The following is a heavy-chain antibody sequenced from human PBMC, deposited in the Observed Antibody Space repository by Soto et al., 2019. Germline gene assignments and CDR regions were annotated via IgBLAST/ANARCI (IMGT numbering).Heavy chain of an antibody. CDR2: INAANGDT. Sequence: ASVKVSCKDSGYTFTSYGIHWVRQAPGQRLELIGWINAANGDTKYSPKFQGRVTSTRDTSSSTAYMELSSLXSADTAVYCCETHSSSYTNAYGGQRNLVTVSS. V-gene: IGHV1-3*01. CDR3: ETHSSSYTNAY. J-gene: IGHJ4*02. CDR1: GYTFTSYG. D-gene: IGHD6-6*01.